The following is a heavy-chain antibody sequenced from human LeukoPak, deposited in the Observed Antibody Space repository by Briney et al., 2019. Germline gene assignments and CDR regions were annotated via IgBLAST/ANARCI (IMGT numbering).Heavy chain of an antibody. D-gene: IGHD1-7*01. V-gene: IGHV1-2*02. CDR1: GYTFTGYY. Sequence: ASVTVSSTASGYTFTGYYMHWVRHAPGQGLEWMGWINPNSGGTNYAQKFQGRVTMTRDTSISTAYMELSRLRSDDTAVYYCARDDGTVPWWDYWGQGTLVTVSS. CDR3: ARDDGTVPWWDY. CDR2: INPNSGGT. J-gene: IGHJ4*02.